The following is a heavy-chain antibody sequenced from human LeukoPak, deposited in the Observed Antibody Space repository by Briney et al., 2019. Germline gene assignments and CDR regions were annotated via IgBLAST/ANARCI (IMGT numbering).Heavy chain of an antibody. V-gene: IGHV3-33*01. Sequence: GGSLRLSCAASGFTFSSYGMHWVRQAPGKGLEWVANIWYDGSNKYYADSVKGRFTISRDNSKNTLYLQMNSLRAEDTAVYYCARDYYGSGSYQSYFDYWGQGTLVTVSS. CDR3: ARDYYGSGSYQSYFDY. D-gene: IGHD3-10*01. J-gene: IGHJ4*02. CDR1: GFTFSSYG. CDR2: IWYDGSNK.